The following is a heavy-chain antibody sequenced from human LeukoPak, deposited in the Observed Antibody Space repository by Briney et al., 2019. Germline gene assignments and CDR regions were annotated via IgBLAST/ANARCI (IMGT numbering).Heavy chain of an antibody. CDR3: ASEFRRPEAVAGRGGKVDY. CDR1: GFTFSSYS. V-gene: IGHV3-21*01. CDR2: ISSSSSYI. J-gene: IGHJ4*02. Sequence: GGSLRLSCAASGFTFSSYSMNWVRQAPGKGLEWVSSISSSSSYIYYADSVKGRFTISRDNAKSSLYLQMNSLRAEDTAVYYCASEFRRPEAVAGRGGKVDYWGQGTLVTVSS. D-gene: IGHD6-19*01.